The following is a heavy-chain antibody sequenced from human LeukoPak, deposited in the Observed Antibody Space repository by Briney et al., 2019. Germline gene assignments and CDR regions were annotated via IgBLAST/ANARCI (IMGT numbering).Heavy chain of an antibody. CDR3: ARLRYGSGSHSFDY. CDR1: GGSISSYY. CDR2: IYYSGST. D-gene: IGHD3-10*01. V-gene: IGHV4-59*01. J-gene: IGHJ4*02. Sequence: PSETLSLTCTVSGGSISSYYWSWIRQPPGKGLEWIGYIYYSGSTNYNPSLKSRVTISVDTSKNQFSLKLSSVTAADTAVYYCARLRYGSGSHSFDYWGQGTLVTVSS.